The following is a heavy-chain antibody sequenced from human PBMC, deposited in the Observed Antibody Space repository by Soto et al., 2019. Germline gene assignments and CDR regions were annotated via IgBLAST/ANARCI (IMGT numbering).Heavy chain of an antibody. CDR2: INPSGGST. J-gene: IGHJ5*02. D-gene: IGHD2-2*01. V-gene: IGHV1-46*03. Sequence: ASVKVSSKASGYTFTSYYMHWVRQAPGQELEWMGIINPSGGSTSYAQKFQGRVTMTRDTSTSTVYMELSSLRSEDTAVYYCARSIVVVPACLNWFDPWGQGTLVKVSS. CDR1: GYTFTSYY. CDR3: ARSIVVVPACLNWFDP.